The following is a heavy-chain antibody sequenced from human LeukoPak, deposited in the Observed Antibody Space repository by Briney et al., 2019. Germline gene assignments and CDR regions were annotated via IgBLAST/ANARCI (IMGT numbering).Heavy chain of an antibody. D-gene: IGHD5-24*01. Sequence: SETLSLTCTVSGVSISSYSWSWLRQPPGKGLEWFGYIYYSGSTNYNPSLTRGVTISGGTSKNQLSLKMSSLTAADTAVYYCAKRDGLNADYFDYWGQGTLVTVSS. J-gene: IGHJ4*02. V-gene: IGHV4-59*12. CDR2: IYYSGST. CDR3: AKRDGLNADYFDY. CDR1: GVSISSYS.